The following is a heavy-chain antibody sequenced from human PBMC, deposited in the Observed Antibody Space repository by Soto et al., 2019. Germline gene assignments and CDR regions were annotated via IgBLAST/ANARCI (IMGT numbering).Heavy chain of an antibody. CDR1: GFTFSSYA. D-gene: IGHD6-6*01. J-gene: IGHJ4*02. Sequence: GGSLRLSCAASGFTFSSYAMSWVRQAPGKGLEWVSAISGSGGSTYYADSVKGRFTISRDNSKNTLYLQMNSLRAEDTAVYYCAVGKGEGPYSSSYYFDYWGQGTLVTVSS. CDR2: ISGSGGST. CDR3: AVGKGEGPYSSSYYFDY. V-gene: IGHV3-23*01.